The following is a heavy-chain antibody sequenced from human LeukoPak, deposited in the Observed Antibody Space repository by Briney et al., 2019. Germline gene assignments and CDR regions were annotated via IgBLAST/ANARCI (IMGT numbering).Heavy chain of an antibody. CDR1: GYTFTSYY. J-gene: IGHJ5*02. Sequence: ASVTVSCTASGYTFTSYYMHWVRQAPGQGLEWMGIINPSGGSTSYAQKFQGRVTMTRDTSTSTVYMELSSLRSEDTAVYYCARDGGYCSSTSCPPNWFDPWGQGTLVTVSS. CDR2: INPSGGST. D-gene: IGHD2-2*01. CDR3: ARDGGYCSSTSCPPNWFDP. V-gene: IGHV1-46*01.